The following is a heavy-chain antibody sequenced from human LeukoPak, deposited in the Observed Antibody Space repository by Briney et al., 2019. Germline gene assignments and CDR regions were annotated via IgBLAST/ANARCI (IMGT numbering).Heavy chain of an antibody. J-gene: IGHJ4*02. CDR2: IYHSGST. D-gene: IGHD3-10*01. CDR3: ARTEPGNYYGSGSFDC. V-gene: IGHV4-30-2*01. CDR1: GASISGYY. Sequence: SETLSLTCTVSGASISGYYWSWIRQPPGKGLEWIGYIYHSGSTYYNPSLKSRVTISVDRSKNQFSLKLSSVTAADTAVYYCARTEPGNYYGSGSFDCWGQGTLVTVSS.